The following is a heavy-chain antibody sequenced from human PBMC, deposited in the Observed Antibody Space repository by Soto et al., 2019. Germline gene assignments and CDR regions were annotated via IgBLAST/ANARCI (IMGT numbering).Heavy chain of an antibody. CDR2: IFHSGST. CDR3: AHRPIVGAAI. Sequence: SETLSLTCAVFGGSISNSNWWTWVRQPPGKGLDWIGEIFHSGSTNYNSSLMGRVTISVDKANNQFSLKLSSVTAADTAVYYCAHRPIVGAAIWGQGTLITVSS. V-gene: IGHV4-4*02. D-gene: IGHD1-26*01. CDR1: GGSISNSNW. J-gene: IGHJ4*02.